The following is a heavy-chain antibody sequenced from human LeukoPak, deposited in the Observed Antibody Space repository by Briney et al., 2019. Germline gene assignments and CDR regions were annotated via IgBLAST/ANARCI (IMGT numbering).Heavy chain of an antibody. CDR2: ISSSSSYT. D-gene: IGHD3-10*01. Sequence: KPGGSLRLSCAASGFTFSDYYMSWIRQAPGKGLEWVSYISSSSSYTNYADSVKGRFTISRDNAKNSLYLQMNSLRAEDTAVYYCARDRQIVVRAHGTLDLWGQGTMVTVSS. CDR3: ARDRQIVVRAHGTLDL. V-gene: IGHV3-11*05. CDR1: GFTFSDYY. J-gene: IGHJ3*01.